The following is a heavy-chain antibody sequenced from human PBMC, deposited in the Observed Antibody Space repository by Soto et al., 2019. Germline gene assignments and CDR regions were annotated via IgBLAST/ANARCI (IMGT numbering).Heavy chain of an antibody. CDR3: ARHGDWLGGYYFDY. J-gene: IGHJ4*02. CDR1: GGSISSGGYS. CDR2: IYHSGST. Sequence: PSETLSLTCAVSGGSISSGGYSWSWIRQPPGKGLEWIGYIYHSGSTYYNPSLKSRVTISVDRSKNQFSLKLSSVTAADTAVYYCARHGDWLGGYYFDYWGQGTLVTVSS. D-gene: IGHD3-9*01. V-gene: IGHV4-30-2*01.